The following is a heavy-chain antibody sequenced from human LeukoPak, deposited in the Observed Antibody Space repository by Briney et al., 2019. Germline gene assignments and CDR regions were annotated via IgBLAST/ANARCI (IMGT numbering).Heavy chain of an antibody. CDR2: IYTSGST. D-gene: IGHD3-22*01. CDR3: AREDDSSGYYYGLDY. J-gene: IGHJ4*02. CDR1: GGSISSYY. Sequence: PSETLSLICTVSGGSISSYYWRWIRQPAGKGLEWIGRIYTSGSTNYNPSLKSRVTMSVDTSKNQFSLKLSSVTAADTAVYYCAREDDSSGYYYGLDYWGQGTLVTVSS. V-gene: IGHV4-4*07.